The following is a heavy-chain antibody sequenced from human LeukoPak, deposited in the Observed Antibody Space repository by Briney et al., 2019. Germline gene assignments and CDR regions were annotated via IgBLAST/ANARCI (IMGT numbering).Heavy chain of an antibody. V-gene: IGHV4-38-2*02. J-gene: IGHJ6*03. CDR2: IYHSGGT. D-gene: IGHD3-22*01. Sequence: SETLSLTCTVSGYSISSGYYWGWIRPPPGKGLEWIGSIYHSGGTYYNPSLKSRVTISVDTSKNQFSLKLSSVTAADTAVYYCAREARYYDSSGYYKYYYYYYMGVWGKGTTVTVSS. CDR1: GYSISSGYY. CDR3: AREARYYDSSGYYKYYYYYYMGV.